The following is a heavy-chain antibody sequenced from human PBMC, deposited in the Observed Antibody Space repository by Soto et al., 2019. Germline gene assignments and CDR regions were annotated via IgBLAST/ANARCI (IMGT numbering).Heavy chain of an antibody. D-gene: IGHD1-1*01. CDR2: IWYDGSNK. J-gene: IGHJ3*02. Sequence: GGSLRLSCAASGFTFSSYGMHWVRQAPGKGLEWVAVIWYDGSNKYYADSVKGRFTISRDNSKNTLYLQMNSLRAEDTAVYYCAAVQLERMVDAFDIWGQGTMVTVSS. V-gene: IGHV3-33*01. CDR1: GFTFSSYG. CDR3: AAVQLERMVDAFDI.